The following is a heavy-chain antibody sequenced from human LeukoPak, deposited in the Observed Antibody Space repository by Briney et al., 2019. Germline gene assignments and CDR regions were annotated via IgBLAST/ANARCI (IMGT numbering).Heavy chain of an antibody. V-gene: IGHV3-74*03. D-gene: IGHD6-13*01. J-gene: IGHJ4*02. CDR3: ARDAHWYGQSYDY. Sequence: GGSLRLSCEASGFTFSTYWMHWVRQAPGKGLMWVSRISGDEVVRKYADSVRGRFTISRDNAKNTLYLQMDSLRAEDTAVYYCARDAHWYGQSYDYWGQGTLVTASS. CDR2: ISGDEVVR. CDR1: GFTFSTYW.